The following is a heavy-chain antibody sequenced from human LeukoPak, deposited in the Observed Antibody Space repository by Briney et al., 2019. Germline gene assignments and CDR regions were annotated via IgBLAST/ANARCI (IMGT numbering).Heavy chain of an antibody. Sequence: GASVKVSCKASGYTFTMYYIHWVRQAPGQGLEWMGMINPSDGATTYAQRFQGRVTMTRDMSTTTVYVDLRSLRSEATAVYFCAREQTGALIGSLGGLFASYNTYYYMDVWGRGTTVTVSS. CDR3: AREQTGALIGSLGGLFASYNTYYYMDV. V-gene: IGHV1-46*01. CDR1: GYTFTMYY. CDR2: INPSDGAT. J-gene: IGHJ6*03. D-gene: IGHD1-26*01.